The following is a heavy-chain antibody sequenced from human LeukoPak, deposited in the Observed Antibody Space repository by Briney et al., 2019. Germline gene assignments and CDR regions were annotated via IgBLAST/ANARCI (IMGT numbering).Heavy chain of an antibody. J-gene: IGHJ3*02. Sequence: GGSQRLSCAVSGFTFGRYGMHWVRQAPGKGLEWVAVISYDGSNKYYADSVKGRFTISRDNSKNTLYLQMNSLRAEDTAVYYCAKDGRFGGYLGAFDIWGQGTMVTVSS. D-gene: IGHD3-16*01. CDR1: GFTFGRYG. V-gene: IGHV3-30*18. CDR3: AKDGRFGGYLGAFDI. CDR2: ISYDGSNK.